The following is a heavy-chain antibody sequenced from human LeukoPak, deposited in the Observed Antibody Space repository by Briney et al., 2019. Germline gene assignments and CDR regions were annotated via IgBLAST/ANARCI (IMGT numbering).Heavy chain of an antibody. V-gene: IGHV3-30-3*01. CDR1: GFTFSSYA. D-gene: IGHD1-20*01. CDR2: ISYDGSNK. J-gene: IGHJ4*02. CDR3: ARVVRGYNWNDALF. Sequence: GGSLTLSCAASGFTFSSYAMHWVRQAPGKGLEWVAVISYDGSNKYYADSVKGRFTISRDNAKNTLYLQMNSLRAEDTAVYYCARVVRGYNWNDALFWGQGTLVTVSS.